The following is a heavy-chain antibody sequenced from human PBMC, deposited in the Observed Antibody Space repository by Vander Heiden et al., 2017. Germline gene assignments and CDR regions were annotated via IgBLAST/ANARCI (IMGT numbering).Heavy chain of an antibody. Sequence: QVQLQESGPGLVKPSETLSLTCSVSGGPISGYYWSWIRQPAGKGLEWIGRIYTSGSTSYNPSLKSRVTMSVGSFKNEFFLKLRSVTAADTAVYYCARARPSGSSDYWGQGTLVTVSS. CDR3: ARARPSGSSDY. J-gene: IGHJ4*02. CDR2: IYTSGST. V-gene: IGHV4-4*07. CDR1: GGPISGYY. D-gene: IGHD1-26*01.